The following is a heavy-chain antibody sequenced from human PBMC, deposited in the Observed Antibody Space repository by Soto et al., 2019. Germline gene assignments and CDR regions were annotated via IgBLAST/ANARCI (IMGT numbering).Heavy chain of an antibody. CDR1: GFTFSSYG. CDR3: ARDEVPQNTQIDY. CDR2: IWYDGSNK. V-gene: IGHV3-33*01. Sequence: QVQLVESGGGVVQPGRSLRLSCAASGFTFSSYGMHWVRQAPGKGLEWVAVIWYDGSNKYYADSVKGRFTISRDNSKNTLYLQMNSLRAEDTAVYYCARDEVPQNTQIDYWGQGTLVTVYS. J-gene: IGHJ4*02.